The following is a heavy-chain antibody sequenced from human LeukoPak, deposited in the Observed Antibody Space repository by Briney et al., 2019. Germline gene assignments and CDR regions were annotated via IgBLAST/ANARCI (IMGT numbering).Heavy chain of an antibody. D-gene: IGHD1-26*01. V-gene: IGHV1-46*01. CDR2: INSSGGST. CDR3: ATGRGWELPFDY. CDR1: GYTFTSYY. J-gene: IGHJ4*02. Sequence: ASVKVSCKASGYTFTSYYMHWVRQAPGQGLEWMGIINSSGGSTTYAQKFQGRVTMTEDTSTDTAYMELSSLRSEDTAVYYCATGRGWELPFDYWGQGTLVTVSS.